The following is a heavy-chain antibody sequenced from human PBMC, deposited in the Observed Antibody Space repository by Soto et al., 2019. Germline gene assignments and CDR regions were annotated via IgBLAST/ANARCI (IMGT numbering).Heavy chain of an antibody. D-gene: IGHD2-2*02. CDR3: ARVYAAIGWFDP. CDR1: GGSISSSSYY. V-gene: IGHV4-39*01. J-gene: IGHJ5*02. CDR2: IYYSGST. Sequence: PSETLSLTCTVSGGSISSSSYYWGWIRQPPGKGLEWIGSIYYSGSTYYNPSLKSRVTISVDTSKNQFSLKLSSVTAADTAVYYCARVYAAIGWFDPWGQGTPVTVSS.